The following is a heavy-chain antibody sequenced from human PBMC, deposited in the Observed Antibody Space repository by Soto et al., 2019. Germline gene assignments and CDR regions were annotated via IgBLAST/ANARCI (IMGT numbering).Heavy chain of an antibody. CDR3: ARRATASGSGLDY. V-gene: IGHV4-39*01. CDR1: GGSISSSPYY. Sequence: KPSETLSLTCTVSGGSISSSPYYWDWIRQPPGRGLEWIGSIYYSGNTYYNPSLKTRVTISVDTSKNQFSLRLSSVTAADTAVYYCARRATASGSGLDYWGQGTLVTVSS. D-gene: IGHD3-10*01. J-gene: IGHJ4*02. CDR2: IYYSGNT.